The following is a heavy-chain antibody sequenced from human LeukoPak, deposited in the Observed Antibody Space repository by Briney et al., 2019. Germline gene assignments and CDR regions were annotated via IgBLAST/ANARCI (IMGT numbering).Heavy chain of an antibody. CDR2: INTNTGNP. CDR3: ARDPEWLGQGVFDY. V-gene: IGHV7-4-1*02. D-gene: IGHD6-19*01. Sequence: GASVKVSCKASGYTFTSYAMNWVRQAPGQGLEWMGWINTNTGNPTYAQGFTGRFVFSLDTSVNTAYLQISSLKAEDTAVYYCARDPEWLGQGVFDYWGQGTLVTVSS. CDR1: GYTFTSYA. J-gene: IGHJ4*02.